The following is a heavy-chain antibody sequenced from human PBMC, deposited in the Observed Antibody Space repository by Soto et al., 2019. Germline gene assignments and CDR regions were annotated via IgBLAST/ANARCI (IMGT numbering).Heavy chain of an antibody. V-gene: IGHV4-30-4*02. CDR2: IYHSGST. CDR3: ARGSTFGGVTEYHYYYAMDV. Sequence: PSETLSLTCTVSGGSISSGDYYWSWIRQPPGKGLEWIGYIYHSGSTYYNPSLKSRVTISVDTSKNQFSLKLSSVTAADTAVYYCARGSTFGGVTEYHYYYAMDVWGQGTTVTVSS. CDR1: GGSISSGDYY. D-gene: IGHD3-16*01. J-gene: IGHJ6*02.